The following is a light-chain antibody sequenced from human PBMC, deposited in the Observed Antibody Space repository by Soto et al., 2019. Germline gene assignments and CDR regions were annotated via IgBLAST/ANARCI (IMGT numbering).Light chain of an antibody. J-gene: IGLJ1*01. CDR2: SNN. CDR3: ATWDDSLSGYV. CDR1: SSNIGSNT. V-gene: IGLV1-44*01. Sequence: QSVLTQPPSTSGTPGQRVTISCSGSSSNIGSNTVNWYQQLPGTAPKLLIYSNNQRPSGVPDRFSGSKSGTSASLAISGLQSEDEADYYCATWDDSLSGYVLGTGTKLTVL.